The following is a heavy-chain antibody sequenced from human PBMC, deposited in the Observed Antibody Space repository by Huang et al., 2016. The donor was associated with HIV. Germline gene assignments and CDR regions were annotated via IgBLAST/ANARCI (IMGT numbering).Heavy chain of an antibody. CDR1: TFTFGAYW. Sequence: VESGGRLVQPGGSIRLSCVGSTFTFGAYWMSWVRRSPGKGMEWVAKIRQDESEKYYVDSVKGRFNISRNNAKKVLFLEMNNVTVEDTATYYCATKTGAMDIWGQGTTVTVS. J-gene: IGHJ6*02. CDR3: ATKTGAMDI. V-gene: IGHV3-7*03. CDR2: IRQDESEK. D-gene: IGHD1-7*01.